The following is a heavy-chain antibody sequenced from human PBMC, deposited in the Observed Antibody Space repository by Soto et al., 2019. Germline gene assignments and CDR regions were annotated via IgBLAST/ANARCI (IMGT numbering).Heavy chain of an antibody. D-gene: IGHD4-17*01. J-gene: IGHJ3*01. CDR1: GYTFINYG. Sequence: ASVKVSCKASGYTFINYGISWVRQASGQGLEWMGWISGYNGNTNYAQKVQGRVTMTTDTSTSTAYMELRSLRSDDTAVYYCARDRVGLRRTTPPSDAFNFWGPGTMVTVSS. CDR2: ISGYNGNT. CDR3: ARDRVGLRRTTPPSDAFNF. V-gene: IGHV1-18*01.